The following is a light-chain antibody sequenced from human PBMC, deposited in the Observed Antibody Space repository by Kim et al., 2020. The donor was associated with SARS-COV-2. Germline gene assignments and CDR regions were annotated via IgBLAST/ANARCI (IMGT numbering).Light chain of an antibody. V-gene: IGLV3-19*01. CDR1: SLRSYY. Sequence: VALGLTVRITCQGDSLRSYYASWYQQKSGQAPLLVIYGKNNRPSGTPDRFSGSTSGNTASLTITGAQAEDEADYYCNSRDSSGNVVFGGGTQLTVL. CDR2: GKN. J-gene: IGLJ2*01. CDR3: NSRDSSGNVV.